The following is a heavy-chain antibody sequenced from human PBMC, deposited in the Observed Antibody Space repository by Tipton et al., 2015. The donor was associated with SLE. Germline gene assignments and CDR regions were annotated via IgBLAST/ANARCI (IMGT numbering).Heavy chain of an antibody. V-gene: IGHV4-34*01. J-gene: IGHJ4*02. CDR2: INRSGNT. Sequence: TLSLTCAVYGGSFSGYYWSWIRQPPGKGLEWIGEINRSGNTNYNPSLKSRVTISVDTSKNQFSLKLTPVTAADTAVYYCAREQQLVLDYWGQGTLVTVSS. CDR1: GGSFSGYY. CDR3: AREQQLVLDY. D-gene: IGHD6-13*01.